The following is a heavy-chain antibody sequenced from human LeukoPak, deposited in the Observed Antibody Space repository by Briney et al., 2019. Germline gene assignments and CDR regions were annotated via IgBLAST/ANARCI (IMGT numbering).Heavy chain of an antibody. CDR3: ARGDGYCSGGRCSRVWFDP. CDR2: INPNSGGT. V-gene: IGHV1-2*02. Sequence: ASVKVSCKASGYTFTGYYMHWVRQAPGQGLEWMGWINPNSGGTDYAQKFQGRVTMTRDTSISTAYMDLSRLRSDDTAVYYCARGDGYCSGGRCSRVWFDPWGQGTLVTVSS. J-gene: IGHJ5*02. D-gene: IGHD2-15*01. CDR1: GYTFTGYY.